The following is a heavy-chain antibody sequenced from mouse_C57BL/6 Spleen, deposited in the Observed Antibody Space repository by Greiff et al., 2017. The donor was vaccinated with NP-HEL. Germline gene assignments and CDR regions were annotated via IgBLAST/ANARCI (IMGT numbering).Heavy chain of an antibody. J-gene: IGHJ2*01. D-gene: IGHD2-1*01. CDR2: ISDGGSYT. Sequence: EVQVVESGGGLVKPGGSLKLSCAASGFTFSSYAMSWVRQTPEKRLEWVATISDGGSYTYYPDNVKGRFTISRDNAKNNLYLQMSHLKSEDTAMYYCAREYGNYEYYSDYWGQGTTLTVSS. V-gene: IGHV5-4*01. CDR3: AREYGNYEYYSDY. CDR1: GFTFSSYA.